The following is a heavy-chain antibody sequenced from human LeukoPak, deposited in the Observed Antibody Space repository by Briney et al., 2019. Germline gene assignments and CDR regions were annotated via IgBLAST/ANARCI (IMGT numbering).Heavy chain of an antibody. J-gene: IGHJ4*02. V-gene: IGHV4-34*01. CDR2: INHSGST. CDR1: GGSFSDYY. Sequence: SETLSLTCAVYGGSFSDYYWIWIRQPPGKGLEWIGEINHSGSTNYNPSLKSRVTISLDTSKNQVSLKLSSVTAADTAVYYCARHADRYSSGWYDWGQGTLVTVSS. D-gene: IGHD6-19*01. CDR3: ARHADRYSSGWYD.